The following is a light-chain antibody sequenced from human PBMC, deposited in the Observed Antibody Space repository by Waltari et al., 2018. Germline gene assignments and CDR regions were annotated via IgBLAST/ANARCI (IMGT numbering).Light chain of an antibody. J-gene: IGKJ2*01. V-gene: IGKV2-30*01. CDR2: KVS. CDR3: MQGTHWPLYT. Sequence: DVVMTQSPLSLPVTLGQPASISCRSSQSLVYSAGNTYLCWFQQRPGQSPRRLIYKVSNRDSGVPDRFSGSGSGTDFTLRITRVEAEDVGFYYCMQGTHWPLYTFGQGTKLEIK. CDR1: QSLVYSAGNTY.